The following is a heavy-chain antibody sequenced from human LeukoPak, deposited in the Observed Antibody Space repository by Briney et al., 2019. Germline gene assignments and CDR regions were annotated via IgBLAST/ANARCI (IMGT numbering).Heavy chain of an antibody. D-gene: IGHD3/OR15-3a*01. J-gene: IGHJ3*02. V-gene: IGHV4-30-4*08. CDR1: GGSISSGDYY. CDR3: ARWGLVAAFDI. CDR2: IYYSGST. Sequence: SQTLSLTCTVSGGSISSGDYYWSWIRQPPGKGLEWIGYIYYSGSTYYNPSLKSRVTISVDTSKNQFSLKLSSVTAADTAVYYRARWGLVAAFDIWGQGTMVTVSS.